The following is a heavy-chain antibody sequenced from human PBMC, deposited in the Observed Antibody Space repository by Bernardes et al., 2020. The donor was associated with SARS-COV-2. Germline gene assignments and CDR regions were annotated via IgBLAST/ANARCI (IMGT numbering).Heavy chain of an antibody. Sequence: GGSLRLSCAASGFTFNNFGMHWVRQAPGKGLEWVAVISYEGSKTFYADSVEGRFTISKDNSKNTVYLEMDSLRPEDTAVYYCAKVQAILLIRPYQSAMDVWGKGTTVAVSA. CDR1: GFTFNNFG. CDR3: AKVQAILLIRPYQSAMDV. D-gene: IGHD2-15*01. V-gene: IGHV3-30*18. J-gene: IGHJ6*04. CDR2: ISYEGSKT.